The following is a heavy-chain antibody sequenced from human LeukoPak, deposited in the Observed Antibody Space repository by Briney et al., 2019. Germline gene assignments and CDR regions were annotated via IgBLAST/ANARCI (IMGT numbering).Heavy chain of an antibody. J-gene: IGHJ3*01. CDR2: IKQDGSEK. CDR1: GFTFTRYW. Sequence: RGSLRLSCAASGFTFTRYWMSWVRQAPGKGLEWVANIKQDGSEKYYVDSVKGRFTISRDNAKNSLYLQMNSLRDEDTAVYYCAMKAVPRPRLHDAFDFWGQGTVVSVSS. V-gene: IGHV3-7*01. CDR3: AMKAVPRPRLHDAFDF. D-gene: IGHD5-24*01.